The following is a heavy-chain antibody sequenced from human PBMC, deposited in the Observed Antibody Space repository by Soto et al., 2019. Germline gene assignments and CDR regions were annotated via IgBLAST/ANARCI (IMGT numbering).Heavy chain of an antibody. CDR1: GFTFSNAW. CDR2: IKSKTDGGTT. J-gene: IGHJ3*02. V-gene: IGHV3-15*01. D-gene: IGHD2-2*01. CDR3: TTGYCSSTSCYGLAAFDI. Sequence: EVQLVESGGGLVKPGGSLRLSCAASGFTFSNAWMSWVRQAPGKGLEWVGRIKSKTDGGTTDYAAPVKGRFTISRDDSKHTLYLQMNSLKTEDTAVYYCTTGYCSSTSCYGLAAFDIWGQGTMVTVSS.